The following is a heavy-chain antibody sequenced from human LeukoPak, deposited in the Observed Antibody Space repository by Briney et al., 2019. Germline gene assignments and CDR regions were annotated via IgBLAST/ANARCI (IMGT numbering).Heavy chain of an antibody. CDR1: GGSISNYY. J-gene: IGHJ3*02. CDR3: ARDRTQRAFDAFDI. V-gene: IGHV4-59*01. CDR2: IYSSGST. Sequence: SETLSLTCTVSGGSISNYYWSWIRQPPGKGLEWIGYIYSSGSTNYNPSLKSRVTISVDTSKNQFSLKLSSVTAADTAVYYCARDRTQRAFDAFDIWGQGTMVTVSS. D-gene: IGHD5-18*01.